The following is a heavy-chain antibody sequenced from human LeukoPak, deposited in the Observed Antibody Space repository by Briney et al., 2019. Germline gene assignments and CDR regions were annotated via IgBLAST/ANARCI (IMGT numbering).Heavy chain of an antibody. J-gene: IGHJ6*02. CDR2: INPSGGST. CDR3: ARSWVVAPASPGMDV. V-gene: IGHV1-46*01. CDR1: GYTLTSYY. Sequence: ASVKVSCKASGYTLTSYYMHWVRQAPGQGLEWMGIINPSGGSTSYAQKFQGRVTMTRDTSTSTVYMELSSLRSEDTAVYYCARSWVVAPASPGMDVWGQGTTVTVSS. D-gene: IGHD2-15*01.